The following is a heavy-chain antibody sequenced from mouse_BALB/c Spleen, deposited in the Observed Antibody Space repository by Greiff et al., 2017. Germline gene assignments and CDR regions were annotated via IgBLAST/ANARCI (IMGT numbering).Heavy chain of an antibody. CDR3: ASEDDGYPLAY. CDR2: IRYDGSN. V-gene: IGHV3-6*02. CDR1: GYSITSGYY. J-gene: IGHJ2*01. Sequence: EVKLVESGPGLVKPAQSLSLTCSVTGYSITSGYYGKWIRQFPGKKLEWMGYIRYDGSNNYNPSLKNRISITRDTSKNQFFLKLNSVTTEDTATYYCASEDDGYPLAYWGQGTPLTVSS. D-gene: IGHD2-3*01.